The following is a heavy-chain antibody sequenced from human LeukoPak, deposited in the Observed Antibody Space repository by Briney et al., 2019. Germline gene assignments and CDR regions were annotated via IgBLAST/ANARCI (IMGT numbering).Heavy chain of an antibody. CDR1: GFTFRSDW. J-gene: IGHJ4*02. V-gene: IGHV3-48*04. CDR3: ARAYYYDSSGPIFDY. Sequence: GGSLRLSCAASGFTFRSDWMHWVRQVPGKGLEWVSYISSSSSTIYYADSVKGRFTISRDNAKNSLYLQMNSLRAEDTAVYYCARAYYYDSSGPIFDYWGQGTLVTVSS. CDR2: ISSSSSTI. D-gene: IGHD3-22*01.